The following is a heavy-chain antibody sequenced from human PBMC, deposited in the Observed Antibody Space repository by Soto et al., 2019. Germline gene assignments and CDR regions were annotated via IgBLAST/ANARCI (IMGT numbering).Heavy chain of an antibody. J-gene: IGHJ6*03. Sequence: GSLRLSCAASGFTFTTAWINWVRQAPGKGLEWVGRIRSKPNNYATAYGASVKGRFTISRDDSKNKAYLQMNSLNTEDTAVYYCSRQASDFWSGKPQYYMDVWGKGTTVTVSS. D-gene: IGHD3-3*01. V-gene: IGHV3-73*01. CDR3: SRQASDFWSGKPQYYMDV. CDR1: GFTFTTAW. CDR2: IRSKPNNYAT.